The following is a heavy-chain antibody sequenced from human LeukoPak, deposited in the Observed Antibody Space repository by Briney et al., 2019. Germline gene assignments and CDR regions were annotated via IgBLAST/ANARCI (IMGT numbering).Heavy chain of an antibody. Sequence: GGSLRLSCAASGFTVSSNYMSWVRQAPGKGLEWVSTIYSGGSTYYADSVKGRFTVSRDNSRNTLYLQMNTLRAEDTAVYYCARDRSGYDSRYFDPWGQGTLVTVSS. J-gene: IGHJ5*02. CDR3: ARDRSGYDSRYFDP. D-gene: IGHD5-12*01. CDR1: GFTVSSNY. V-gene: IGHV3-53*01. CDR2: IYSGGST.